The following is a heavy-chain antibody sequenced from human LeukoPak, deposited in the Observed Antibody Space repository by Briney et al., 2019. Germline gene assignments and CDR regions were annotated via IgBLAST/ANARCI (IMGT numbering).Heavy chain of an antibody. CDR3: ARQGGIYSSSWYPIKTPHFDS. V-gene: IGHV4-39*01. J-gene: IGHJ4*02. CDR1: GGSISSSSYY. D-gene: IGHD6-13*01. Sequence: SEILSLTCTVSGGSISSSSYYWGWIRQPPGKGLAWIGSIYYSGCTYSDPSIKSRGTISVDTSKNQFSMKLSSVTAADTAMYYCARQGGIYSSSWYPIKTPHFDSWGQGTLVTVSS. CDR2: IYYSGCT.